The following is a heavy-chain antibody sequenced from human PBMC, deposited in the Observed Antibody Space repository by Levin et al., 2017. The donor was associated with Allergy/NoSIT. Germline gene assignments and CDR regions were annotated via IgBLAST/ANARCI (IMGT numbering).Heavy chain of an antibody. CDR1: GGSISSDDHY. CDR3: ARAGWSDGFDV. J-gene: IGHJ6*02. V-gene: IGHV4-30-4*08. CDR2: IRHSGTT. Sequence: SETLSLTCSVSGGSISSDDHYWSWVRQPPGKGLEWIGYIRHSGTTYYNPSLKRRLRISVDTSKSQFSLKVYSTTAADTAVSYCARAGWSDGFDVWGPGTTVTVSS. D-gene: IGHD2-15*01.